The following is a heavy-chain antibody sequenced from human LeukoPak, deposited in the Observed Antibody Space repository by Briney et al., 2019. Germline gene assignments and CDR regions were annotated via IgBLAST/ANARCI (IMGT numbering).Heavy chain of an antibody. Sequence: SETLSLTCTVSGGSISSGDYYWSWIRQPPGKGLEWIGYIYYSGSTYYNPSLKSRVTISVDTSKNQFSLKLSPVTAADTAVYYCASSSSSWAPFDYWGQGTLVTVSS. J-gene: IGHJ4*02. CDR3: ASSSSSWAPFDY. CDR1: GGSISSGDYY. CDR2: IYYSGST. V-gene: IGHV4-30-4*01. D-gene: IGHD6-13*01.